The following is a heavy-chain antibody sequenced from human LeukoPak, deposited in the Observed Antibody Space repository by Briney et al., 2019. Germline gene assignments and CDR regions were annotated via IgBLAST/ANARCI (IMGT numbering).Heavy chain of an antibody. CDR2: ISSSGGST. CDR1: GFIFSTYT. D-gene: IGHD5/OR15-5a*01. J-gene: IGHJ4*02. Sequence: GGSLRLSCAASGFIFSTYTMNWVRQALGKGLEWVSSISSSGGSTYYADSVKGRFTISRDNSKNTLYLQVNSLRAEDTAVYYCAKAAVYHDSCPDSWGQGTLVTVSS. V-gene: IGHV3-23*01. CDR3: AKAAVYHDSCPDS.